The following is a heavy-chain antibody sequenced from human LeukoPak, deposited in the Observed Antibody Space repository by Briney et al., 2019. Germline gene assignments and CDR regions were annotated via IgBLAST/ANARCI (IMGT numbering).Heavy chain of an antibody. CDR2: ISSSSSTI. D-gene: IGHD3-3*01. V-gene: IGHV3-48*01. Sequence: GGSLRLSCAASGFTFSSYSMNWVRQAPGKGLEWVSYISSSSSTIYYADSVKGRFTISRDNAKNSLYLQMNRLRAEDTAVYYCSRAYDFLGWYTNYYYYYYMDVWGKGTTVTVSS. J-gene: IGHJ6*03. CDR3: SRAYDFLGWYTNYYYYYYMDV. CDR1: GFTFSSYS.